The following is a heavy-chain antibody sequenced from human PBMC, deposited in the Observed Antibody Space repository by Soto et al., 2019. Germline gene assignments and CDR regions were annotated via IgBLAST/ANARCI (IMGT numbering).Heavy chain of an antibody. CDR1: GGTFNTYA. CDR2: IIPIFGTA. D-gene: IGHD2-15*01. J-gene: IGHJ3*02. V-gene: IGHV1-69*12. Sequence: QVQLVQSGAEVKKPGSSVKVSCKTSGGTFNTYAITWVRQAPGQGLEWMGVIIPIFGTANYAQKFQGRVTITADESTSTVNMALSSLRSEDTALYYCAIDKTVVTGGDAFDIWGQGTKVTVSS. CDR3: AIDKTVVTGGDAFDI.